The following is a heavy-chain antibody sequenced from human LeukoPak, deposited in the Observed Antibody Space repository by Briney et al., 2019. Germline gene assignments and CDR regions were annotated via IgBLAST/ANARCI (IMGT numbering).Heavy chain of an antibody. D-gene: IGHD5-18*01. CDR1: GLTFNNYG. J-gene: IGHJ6*02. CDR3: AKGEEYSNGAVGGMDV. V-gene: IGHV3-30*18. Sequence: GGSLRLSCAASGLTFNNYGMHWVRQAPGKGLEWVAVISYDGSTKYYADSVKGRFTISRDNSKNTLYLQMNSLRAEDTAVYYCAKGEEYSNGAVGGMDVWGQGTTVTVSS. CDR2: ISYDGSTK.